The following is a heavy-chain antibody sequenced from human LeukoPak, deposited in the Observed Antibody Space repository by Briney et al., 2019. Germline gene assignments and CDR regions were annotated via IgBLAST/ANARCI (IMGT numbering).Heavy chain of an antibody. Sequence: GGSLRLSCAASGFTFSSYGMHWVRQAPGKGLEWVAVMSHDGSDKYYADSVKGRFTISRDISKNMLHLQMNSLRAEDTAVYYCAREEYSYGYDYWGQGTLVTVSS. D-gene: IGHD5-18*01. J-gene: IGHJ4*02. CDR2: MSHDGSDK. CDR3: AREEYSYGYDY. V-gene: IGHV3-30*03. CDR1: GFTFSSYG.